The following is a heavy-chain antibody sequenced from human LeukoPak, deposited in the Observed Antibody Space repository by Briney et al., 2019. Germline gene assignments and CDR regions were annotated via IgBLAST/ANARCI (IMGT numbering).Heavy chain of an antibody. V-gene: IGHV3-23*01. CDR3: AKDMSPYSSGWYLFGVDAFDI. J-gene: IGHJ3*02. Sequence: GGSLRLSCAASGFTSSSYAMSWVRQAPGKGLEWVSAISGSGGSTYYADSVKGRFTISRDNSKNTLDLQMNSLRAEDTAVYYCAKDMSPYSSGWYLFGVDAFDIWGQGTMVTVSS. D-gene: IGHD6-19*01. CDR2: ISGSGGST. CDR1: GFTSSSYA.